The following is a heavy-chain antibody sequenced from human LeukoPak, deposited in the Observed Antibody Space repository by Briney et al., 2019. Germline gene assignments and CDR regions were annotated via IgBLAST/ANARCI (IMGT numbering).Heavy chain of an antibody. CDR3: ARDGEGAYCGGDCYSDY. CDR1: GGSISSSSYY. D-gene: IGHD2-21*02. J-gene: IGHJ4*02. V-gene: IGHV4-39*07. Sequence: SETLSLTCTVSGGSISSSSYYWGWIRQPPGKGLEWIGSIYYSGSTYYNPSLKSRVTISVDTSKNQFSLKLSSVTAADTAVYYCARDGEGAYCGGDCYSDYWGQGTLVTVSS. CDR2: IYYSGST.